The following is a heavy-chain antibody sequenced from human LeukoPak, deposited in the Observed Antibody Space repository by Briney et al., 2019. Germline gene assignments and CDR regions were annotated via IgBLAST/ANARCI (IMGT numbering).Heavy chain of an antibody. V-gene: IGHV4-59*08. Sequence: PSETLSLTCTVSGGSISGYYWSWIRQPPGKGLEWIGLIHYSGTTNYNPSLKSRVTISLDTSNTQFSLKLSSVTAADTAIYYCARHYVFVVGGSSFDYWGRGTLVTVSS. D-gene: IGHD3-10*01. J-gene: IGHJ4*02. CDR1: GGSISGYY. CDR2: IHYSGTT. CDR3: ARHYVFVVGGSSFDY.